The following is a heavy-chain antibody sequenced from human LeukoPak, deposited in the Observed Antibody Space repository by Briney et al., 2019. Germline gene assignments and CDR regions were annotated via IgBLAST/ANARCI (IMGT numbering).Heavy chain of an antibody. Sequence: SETLSLTCTVSGGSISGGGYYWSWIRQPAGKGLEWIGRIYTSGSTNYNPSLKSRVTISVDTSKNQFSLKLNSVTAADTAVYYCARVTSFYYGTSGPADYFDYWGQGTLVTVSS. V-gene: IGHV4-61*02. CDR1: GGSISGGGYY. D-gene: IGHD3-22*01. J-gene: IGHJ4*02. CDR3: ARVTSFYYGTSGPADYFDY. CDR2: IYTSGST.